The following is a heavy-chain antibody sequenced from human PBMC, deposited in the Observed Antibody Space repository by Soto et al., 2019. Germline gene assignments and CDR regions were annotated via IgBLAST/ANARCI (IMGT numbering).Heavy chain of an antibody. V-gene: IGHV4-61*03. CDR2: IYHTGSI. D-gene: IGHD1-26*01. Sequence: SETLSLTCNVSGDSLHSGAYYWTWIRQSPGRGLEWIGHIYHTGSINYNPSLRSRLTISLDTSKNHFSLTLRSVNAVDTGVYYCAKSWGGDGYYHWGQGTLVTVSS. CDR3: AKSWGGDGYYH. CDR1: GDSLHSGAYY. J-gene: IGHJ4*02.